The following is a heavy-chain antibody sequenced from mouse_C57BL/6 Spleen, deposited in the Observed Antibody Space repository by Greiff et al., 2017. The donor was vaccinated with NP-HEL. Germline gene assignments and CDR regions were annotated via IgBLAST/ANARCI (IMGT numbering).Heavy chain of an antibody. V-gene: IGHV1-52*01. CDR1: GYTFTSYW. CDR3: ARGDYNWFAY. J-gene: IGHJ3*01. CDR2: IDPSDSET. D-gene: IGHD2-12*01. Sequence: QVQLQQSGAELVRPGSSVKLSCKASGYTFTSYWMHWVKQRPIQGLEWIGNIDPSDSETHYNQKFKDKATLTVDKSSSTAYMQLSSLTSEDSAVYYCARGDYNWFAYWGQGTLVTVSA.